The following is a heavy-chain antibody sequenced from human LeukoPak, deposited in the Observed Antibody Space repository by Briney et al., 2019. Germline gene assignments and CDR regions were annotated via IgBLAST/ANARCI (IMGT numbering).Heavy chain of an antibody. V-gene: IGHV4-59*01. J-gene: IGHJ3*02. Sequence: SETLSLTCTVSGGSISSYYWSWIRQPPGKGLEWIGYIYYTGSTNSNPSLKSRVTKSVDTSKNQFSLKLRSVTAADTAVYYCARGRRYYYDSTGYSSAPFDMWGQGTMVTVSS. CDR3: ARGRRYYYDSTGYSSAPFDM. CDR1: GGSISSYY. CDR2: IYYTGST. D-gene: IGHD3-22*01.